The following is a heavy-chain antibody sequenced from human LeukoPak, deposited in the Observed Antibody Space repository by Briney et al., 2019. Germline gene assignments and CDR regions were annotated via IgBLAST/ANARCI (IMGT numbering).Heavy chain of an antibody. V-gene: IGHV3-7*03. D-gene: IGHD2-15*01. CDR2: IKQDGSEK. CDR1: GSTFSSYW. Sequence: PGGSLRLSCAASGSTFSSYWMSWVRQAPGKGLEWVANIKQDGSEKYYVDSVKGRFTISRDNAKNSLYLQMNSLRAEDTAVYYCARDAGYCSGGSCYRDWFDPWGQGTLVTVSS. J-gene: IGHJ5*02. CDR3: ARDAGYCSGGSCYRDWFDP.